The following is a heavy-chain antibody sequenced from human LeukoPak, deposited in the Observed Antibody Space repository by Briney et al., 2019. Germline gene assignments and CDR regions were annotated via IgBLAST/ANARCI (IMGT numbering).Heavy chain of an antibody. J-gene: IGHJ4*02. CDR3: AGGRGRSQLYFDS. Sequence: PGGSLRLSCEASGFTFSSYWMHWVRQVPGKGLVWVSRIDSDGSQISYVDSVKGRFTISRDNAKNTLYLQMNSLRVEDTAVYYCAGGRGRSQLYFDSWGQGTLVTVSS. CDR2: IDSDGSQI. D-gene: IGHD5-24*01. CDR1: GFTFSSYW. V-gene: IGHV3-74*01.